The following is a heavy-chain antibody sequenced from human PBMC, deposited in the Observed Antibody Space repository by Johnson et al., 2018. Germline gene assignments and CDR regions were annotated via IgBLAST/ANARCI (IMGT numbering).Heavy chain of an antibody. CDR3: AREGYCDYFHALDI. D-gene: IGHD4-17*01. V-gene: IGHV1-69*09. J-gene: IGHJ3*02. CDR2: IIPILGII. CDR1: GDTFSRHT. Sequence: QVQLVQSGAEVKKPGSSVKVSCKASGDTFSRHTITWVRQAPGQGLEWMGRIIPILGIINHAQKFQGRVTITADKSTSTAYMELSSLRSEDTAVYYCAREGYCDYFHALDIWGQGTMVTVSS.